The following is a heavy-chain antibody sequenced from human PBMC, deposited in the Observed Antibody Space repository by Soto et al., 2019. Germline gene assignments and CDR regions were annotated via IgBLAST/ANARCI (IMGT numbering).Heavy chain of an antibody. CDR2: ISSSSSYI. V-gene: IGHV3-21*01. CDR3: AIPDYYGSGSYRY. CDR1: GFTFSSYS. J-gene: IGHJ4*02. Sequence: EVQLVESGGGLVKPGGSLRLSCAASGFTFSSYSMNWVRQAPGKGLEWVSSISSSSSYIYYADLVKGRFTMSRDNAKNSLYLQMNSLRAEDTAVYYCAIPDYYGSGSYRYWGQGTLVTVSS. D-gene: IGHD3-10*01.